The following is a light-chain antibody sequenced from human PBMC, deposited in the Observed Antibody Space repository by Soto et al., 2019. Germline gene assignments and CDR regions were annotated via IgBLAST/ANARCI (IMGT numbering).Light chain of an antibody. J-gene: IGKJ5*01. CDR2: GAS. CDR1: QSVSSSY. CDR3: QQYGSSLIT. Sequence: ESVFKQSPGTLSFSPGEGATISCRASQSVSSSYLAWYQQKPGQAPRLLIYGASSRATGIPDRFSGSESGTDFPLTISRLEPEDFAVYYCQQYGSSLITFGQGKRLDIK. V-gene: IGKV3-20*01.